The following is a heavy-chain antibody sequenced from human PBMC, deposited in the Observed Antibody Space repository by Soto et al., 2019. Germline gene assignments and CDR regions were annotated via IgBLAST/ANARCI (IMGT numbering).Heavy chain of an antibody. V-gene: IGHV1-3*01. J-gene: IGHJ3*02. Sequence: ASVKVSCRASGYTFTSYAMHWVRQAPGQRLEWMGWINAGNGNTKYSQKFQGRVTITRDTSASTAYMEPSSLRSEDTAVYYCASLVIRSIHDAFESCGRGTMVAF. D-gene: IGHD3-3*02. CDR3: ASLVIRSIHDAFES. CDR2: INAGNGNT. CDR1: GYTFTSYA.